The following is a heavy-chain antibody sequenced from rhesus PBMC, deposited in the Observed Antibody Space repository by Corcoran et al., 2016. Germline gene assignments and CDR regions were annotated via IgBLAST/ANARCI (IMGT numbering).Heavy chain of an antibody. CDR3: ARFDWVTGIEVDY. Sequence: QVQLQESGPGLVKPSETLSLTCAGSGGSISDSYDWNWTRNTPGKGLEWIGNIDGSSGNNYYNPSLKSRVTISKDTSKNQFSLKLSSVTAADTAVYYCARFDWVTGIEVDYWGQGVLVTVSS. V-gene: IGHV4S7*01. CDR2: IDGSSGNN. J-gene: IGHJ4*01. D-gene: IGHD5-42*01. CDR1: GGSISDSYD.